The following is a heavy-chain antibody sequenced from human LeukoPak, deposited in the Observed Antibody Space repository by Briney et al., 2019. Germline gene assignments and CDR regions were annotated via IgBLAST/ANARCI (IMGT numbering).Heavy chain of an antibody. Sequence: PSETLSLTCTVSGGSISSGGYYWSWIRQPPGKGLEWIGYIYHSGSTYYNPSLKSRVTISVDRSKNQFSLKLSSVTAADTAVYYCARRTYYDFWSGHAGWFDPWGQGTLVTVSS. CDR1: GGSISSGGYY. CDR3: ARRTYYDFWSGHAGWFDP. D-gene: IGHD3-3*01. V-gene: IGHV4-30-2*01. CDR2: IYHSGST. J-gene: IGHJ5*02.